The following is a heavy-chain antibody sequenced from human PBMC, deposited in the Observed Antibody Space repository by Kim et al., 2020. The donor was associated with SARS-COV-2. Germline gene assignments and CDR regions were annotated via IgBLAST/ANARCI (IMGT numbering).Heavy chain of an antibody. CDR2: ISAYNGNT. D-gene: IGHD3-3*01. CDR3: ARAGVYYDFWSGYYRVQNWFDP. V-gene: IGHV1-18*01. CDR1: GYTFTSYG. Sequence: ASVKVSCKASGYTFTSYGISWVRQAPGQGLEWMGWISAYNGNTNYAQKLQGRVTMTTDTSTSTAYMELRSLRSDDTAVYYCARAGVYYDFWSGYYRVQNWFDPWGQGTLVTVSS. J-gene: IGHJ5*02.